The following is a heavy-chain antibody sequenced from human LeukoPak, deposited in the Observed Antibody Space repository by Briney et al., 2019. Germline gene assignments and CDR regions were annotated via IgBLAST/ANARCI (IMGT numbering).Heavy chain of an antibody. J-gene: IGHJ4*02. Sequence: ASVKVSCKASGYTSTSYYMHWVRQAPGQGLEWMGIINPTGGGTNYAQNFQGRVTMTRDTSTSTVYMELSSLRAEDTAVYYCARDLGWAEYWGQGTLVTVSS. CDR1: GYTSTSYY. CDR3: ARDLGWAEY. CDR2: INPTGGGT. V-gene: IGHV1-46*01. D-gene: IGHD6-19*01.